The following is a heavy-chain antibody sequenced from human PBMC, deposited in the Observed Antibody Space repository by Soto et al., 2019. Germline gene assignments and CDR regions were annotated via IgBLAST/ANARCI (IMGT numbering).Heavy chain of an antibody. CDR1: GFTFSSYS. CDR2: ISSSSSYI. V-gene: IGHV3-21*01. D-gene: IGHD1-1*01. J-gene: IGHJ6*02. Sequence: PGVSLSLSCAASGFTFSSYSMNWVRQAQGKGLEWVSSISSSSSYIYYADSVKGRFTISRDNAKNSLYLQMNTLRHEDTAVYYCAKERGRNRNFAMDGWGQGTSVTVSS. CDR3: AKERGRNRNFAMDG.